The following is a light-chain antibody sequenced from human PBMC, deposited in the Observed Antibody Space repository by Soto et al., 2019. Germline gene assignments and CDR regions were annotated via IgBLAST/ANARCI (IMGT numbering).Light chain of an antibody. Sequence: DIVMTQSPDSLAVSLGERATINCKSSQSVLYSSNNKNYLVWYQQKPGQPPKLLIYCASTRESGVPDRFSGSGSGTDFTLTISSLQAEDVAVYYCQQYYSPPLTFGQGTKVEIK. CDR1: QSVLYSSNNKNY. CDR3: QQYYSPPLT. CDR2: CAS. V-gene: IGKV4-1*01. J-gene: IGKJ1*01.